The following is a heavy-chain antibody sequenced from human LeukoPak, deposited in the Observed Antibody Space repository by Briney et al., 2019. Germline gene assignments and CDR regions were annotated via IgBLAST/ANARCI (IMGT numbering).Heavy chain of an antibody. V-gene: IGHV5-10-1*01. CDR2: IGPSDSYI. CDR3: ARQLFSSSPSDY. D-gene: IGHD6-13*01. Sequence: GESLKISCKGSGYTFTTYWISWVRQMPGKGLEWMGRIGPSDSYINYSPSLQGHVTISTDKSVSTVYLQWSSLQASDTAMYYCARQLFSSSPSDYWGQGTLVTVSS. CDR1: GYTFTTYW. J-gene: IGHJ4*02.